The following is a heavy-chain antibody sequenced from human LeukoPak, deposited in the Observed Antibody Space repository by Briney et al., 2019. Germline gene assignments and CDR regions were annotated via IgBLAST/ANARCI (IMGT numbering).Heavy chain of an antibody. CDR2: INPSGGST. V-gene: IGHV1-46*01. CDR3: ARAQGIAAAGTPGY. J-gene: IGHJ4*02. CDR1: GYTFTSCY. Sequence: ASVKVSCRASGYTFTSCYMHWVRQAPGQWLEWMGIINPSGGSTSYAQKFQGRVTMTRDTSTSTVYMELSSLRSEDTAVYYCARAQGIAAAGTPGYWGQGTLVTVSS. D-gene: IGHD6-13*01.